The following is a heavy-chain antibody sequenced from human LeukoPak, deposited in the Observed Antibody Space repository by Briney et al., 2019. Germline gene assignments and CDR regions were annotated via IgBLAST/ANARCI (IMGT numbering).Heavy chain of an antibody. Sequence: PSETLSLTCTVSGGSISSSSYYWGWIRQPPGKGLEWIGSIYYSGSTYYNPSLKSRVTISVDTSKNQFSLKLSSVTAADTAVYYCAAGDDYHYYYMDAWGKGTTVTVSS. CDR3: AAGDDYHYYYMDA. J-gene: IGHJ6*03. CDR1: GGSISSSSYY. CDR2: IYYSGST. D-gene: IGHD7-27*01. V-gene: IGHV4-39*01.